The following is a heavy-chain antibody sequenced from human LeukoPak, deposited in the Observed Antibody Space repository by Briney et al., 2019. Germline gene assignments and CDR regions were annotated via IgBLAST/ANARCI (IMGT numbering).Heavy chain of an antibody. CDR3: ARGGCSGGSCYFKANWFDP. D-gene: IGHD2-15*01. J-gene: IGHJ5*02. CDR1: GGSFSGYY. Sequence: SETLSLTCAVYGGSFSGYYWSWIRQPPGMGLEWIGEINHSGSTNYNPSLKSRVTISVDTSKNQFSLKLSSVTAADTAVYYCARGGCSGGSCYFKANWFDPWGQGTLVTVSS. V-gene: IGHV4-34*01. CDR2: INHSGST.